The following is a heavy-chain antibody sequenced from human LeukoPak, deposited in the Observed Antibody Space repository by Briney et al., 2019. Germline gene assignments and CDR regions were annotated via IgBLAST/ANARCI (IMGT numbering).Heavy chain of an antibody. J-gene: IGHJ4*02. CDR2: ISGGGGST. D-gene: IGHD1-14*01. Sequence: PGGSLRLSCAASGFTFSNYAMNWVRQAPGKGLEWVSAISGGGGSTYYADSVEGRFTISRDNSKNTLYLQMNSLRADDTAIYYCAMYNWNHAPLDYWGQGTLVTVSS. V-gene: IGHV3-23*01. CDR1: GFTFSNYA. CDR3: AMYNWNHAPLDY.